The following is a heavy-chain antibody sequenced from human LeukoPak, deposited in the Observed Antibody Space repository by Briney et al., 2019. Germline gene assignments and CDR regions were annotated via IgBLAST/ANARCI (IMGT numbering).Heavy chain of an antibody. CDR1: GYSFTSYW. V-gene: IGHV5-51*01. D-gene: IGHD6-13*01. Sequence: GESLKISCKGSGYSFTSYWIGWVRQMPGKGMEWMGIIHPGDSDTRYSPSFQGQVTISADKSISTAYMQWSSLKASDTAMYYCARRGYGSSWSHHGFDPWGQGTLVTVSS. J-gene: IGHJ5*02. CDR3: ARRGYGSSWSHHGFDP. CDR2: IHPGDSDT.